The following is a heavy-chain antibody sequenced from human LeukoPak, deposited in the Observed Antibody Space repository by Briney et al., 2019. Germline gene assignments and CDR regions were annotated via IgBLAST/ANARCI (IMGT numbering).Heavy chain of an antibody. Sequence: SGPTLVNPTQTLTLTCSFSGFSLSTSGVAVGWIRQPPGKALEWLALIFWDDDKKYSPSLRSRVTIAKDTSNNQVVLMMTNVDPVDTATYHRAHRQPGRTSFDYWGQGTLAIVSS. CDR2: IFWDDDK. CDR3: AHRQPGRTSFDY. V-gene: IGHV2-5*02. CDR1: GFSLSTSGVA. D-gene: IGHD1-1*01. J-gene: IGHJ4*02.